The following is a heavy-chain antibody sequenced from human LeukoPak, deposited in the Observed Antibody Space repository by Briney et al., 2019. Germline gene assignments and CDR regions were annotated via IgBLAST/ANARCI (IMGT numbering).Heavy chain of an antibody. J-gene: IGHJ6*03. CDR1: GFTVSSKY. Sequence: GGSLRLSCAASGFTVSSKYMSWVRQAPGKGLEWVSVIYSGGSTYYADSVKGRFTISRDNSKNTPYLQMNSLRAEDTAVYYCARAVPHCYYYYMDVWGKGTTVTVSS. CDR3: ARAVPHCYYYYMDV. V-gene: IGHV3-53*01. CDR2: IYSGGST.